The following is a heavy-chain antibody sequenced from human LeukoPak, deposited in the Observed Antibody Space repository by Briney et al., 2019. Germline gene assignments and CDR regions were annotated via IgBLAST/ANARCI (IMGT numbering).Heavy chain of an antibody. D-gene: IGHD1-26*01. J-gene: IGHJ4*02. V-gene: IGHV4-4*07. CDR3: ARGGSYGDY. CDR1: AASISSNY. CDR2: IYTSGST. Sequence: SETLSLTCTVSAASISSNYCSWNRPLDENGREWFGRIYTSGSTNYNPSLKGRVTMSVDTSKNQFSLKLSSVTAADTAVYYCARGGSYGDYWGQGTLVTVSS.